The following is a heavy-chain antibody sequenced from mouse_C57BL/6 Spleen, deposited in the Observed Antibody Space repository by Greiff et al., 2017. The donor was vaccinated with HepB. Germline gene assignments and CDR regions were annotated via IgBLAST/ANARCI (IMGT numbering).Heavy chain of an antibody. J-gene: IGHJ2*01. CDR1: GFSLTSYG. D-gene: IGHD1-1*01. Sequence: VQLQESGPGLVQPSQSLSITCTVSGFSLTSYGAHWVRQSPGKGLEWLGVIWRGGSTDYNAAFMSRLSITKDNSKSQVCFKMNSLQADDTAIYYYAAKLLLYFDYWGQGTTLTVSS. CDR2: IWRGGST. V-gene: IGHV2-5*01. CDR3: AAKLLLYFDY.